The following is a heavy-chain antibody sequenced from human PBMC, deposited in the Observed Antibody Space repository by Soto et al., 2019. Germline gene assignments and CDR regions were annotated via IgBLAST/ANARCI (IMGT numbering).Heavy chain of an antibody. CDR3: ARSDWYFDL. V-gene: IGHV4-39*01. CDR2: IFYSGST. CDR1: GGSISTSNYY. J-gene: IGHJ2*01. Sequence: QLQLQESGPGLVKPSETLSLTCTVSGGSISTSNYYWGWIRQPPGRGLEWIGSIFYSGSTYYNPSLKSRVTISVDTSKNQFALKLSSVTASDTAVYSCARSDWYFDLWGRGTLVTVSS.